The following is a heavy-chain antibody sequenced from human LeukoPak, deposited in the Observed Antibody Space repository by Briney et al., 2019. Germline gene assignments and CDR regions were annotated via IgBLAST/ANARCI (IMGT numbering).Heavy chain of an antibody. Sequence: GGSLRLSCAASGFTFSDYNMNWVRQAPGKGLEWVSYITDSGNTIHYADSVKGRFTISRDNAKNSLYLQMNSLRAEDTAVYYCARSIGLTGGGVNVWGQGTTVTVSS. CDR1: GFTFSDYN. V-gene: IGHV3-11*01. CDR3: ARSIGLTGGGVNV. CDR2: ITDSGNTI. D-gene: IGHD3-9*01. J-gene: IGHJ6*02.